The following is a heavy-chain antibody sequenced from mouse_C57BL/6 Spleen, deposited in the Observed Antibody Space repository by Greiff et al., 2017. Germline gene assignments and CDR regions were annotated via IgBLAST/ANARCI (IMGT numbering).Heavy chain of an antibody. CDR1: GYTFTSYT. Sequence: EVQLQQSGPGLVKPGASVKLSCKASGYTFTSYTMTWVSQTPGKSLEWIGTISPGDGTTYYHQKFKGQATLTIDQSSSTPYMQLSRLTSEDSAVYYCARSEYYGSSHYAMDYWGQGTSVTVSS. V-gene: IGHV1-39*01. CDR3: ARSEYYGSSHYAMDY. J-gene: IGHJ4*01. CDR2: ISPGDGTT. D-gene: IGHD1-1*01.